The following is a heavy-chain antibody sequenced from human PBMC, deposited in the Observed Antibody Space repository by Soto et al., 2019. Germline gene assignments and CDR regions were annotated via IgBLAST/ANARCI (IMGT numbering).Heavy chain of an antibody. CDR1: GASLTSGSYY. V-gene: IGHV4-31*03. CDR2: TPFPGLS. CDR3: SAQRIAQGKYEDY. D-gene: IGHD2-21*01. J-gene: IGHJ4*02. Sequence: QVQLRESGPGLVKPSQTLSLICTVSGASLTSGSYYWTWIRQHPVRGLEWIGYTPFPGLSYANPSLQRRVSISTDTSKNRFSLKLTSVTSAHAAMYYCSAQRIAQGKYEDYLGQGTLVTFSS.